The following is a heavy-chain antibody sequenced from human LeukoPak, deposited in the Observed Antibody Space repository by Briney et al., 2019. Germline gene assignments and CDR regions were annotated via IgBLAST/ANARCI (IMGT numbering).Heavy chain of an antibody. D-gene: IGHD2-15*01. V-gene: IGHV1-46*01. J-gene: IGHJ4*02. Sequence: ASVTVSCKASASPSPTTFIYRDEQAPDQRLNCMEIINPSGGSTSYAQKFQGRVTMTRDTSTSTVYMELSSLRSEDTAVYYCARGLGVGAGYYFDYWGQGTLVTVSS. CDR2: INPSGGST. CDR3: ARGLGVGAGYYFDY. CDR1: ASPSPTTF.